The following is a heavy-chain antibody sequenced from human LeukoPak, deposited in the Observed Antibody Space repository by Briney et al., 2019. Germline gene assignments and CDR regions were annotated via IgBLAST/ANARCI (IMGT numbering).Heavy chain of an antibody. V-gene: IGHV1-2*02. CDR1: GYNFLSYG. Sequence: ASVKVSCKASGYNFLSYGISWVRQAPGQGLEWMGWINPNSGGTNYAQKFQGRVTMTRDTSISTAYMELSRLRSDDTAVYYCARDRSFQDLERVGEAFDIWGQGTMVTVSS. CDR3: ARDRSFQDLERVGEAFDI. D-gene: IGHD3-3*01. CDR2: INPNSGGT. J-gene: IGHJ3*02.